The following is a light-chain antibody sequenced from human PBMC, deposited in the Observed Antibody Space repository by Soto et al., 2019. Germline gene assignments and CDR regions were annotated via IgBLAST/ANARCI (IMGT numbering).Light chain of an antibody. CDR1: QSVSSN. J-gene: IGKJ4*01. V-gene: IGKV3-15*01. CDR3: QPYDNRAQS. Sequence: EIVMTQSPATLSVSPGERATLSCRASQSVSSNLAWYQLKPGQAPRLLIYGASTRATGTPARLSASGSGTEFTPTLRRLPSEDFAVYYCQPYDNRAQSFRGGTKVEIQ. CDR2: GAS.